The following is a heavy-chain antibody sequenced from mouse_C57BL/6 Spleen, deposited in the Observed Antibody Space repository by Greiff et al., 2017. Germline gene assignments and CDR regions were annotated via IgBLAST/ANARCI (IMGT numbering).Heavy chain of an antibody. Sequence: EVKVVESGGDLVKPGGSLKLSCAASGFTFSSYGMSWVRQTPDKRLEWVATISSGGSYTYYPDSVKGRFTISRDNAKNTLYLQMSSLKSEDTAMYYCARQRELPFYAMDYWGQGTSVTVSS. J-gene: IGHJ4*01. CDR3: ARQRELPFYAMDY. CDR2: ISSGGSYT. D-gene: IGHD6-1*01. V-gene: IGHV5-6*01. CDR1: GFTFSSYG.